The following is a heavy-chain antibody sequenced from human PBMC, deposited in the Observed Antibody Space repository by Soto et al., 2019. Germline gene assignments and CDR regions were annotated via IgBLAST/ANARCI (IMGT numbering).Heavy chain of an antibody. CDR1: GFTFTSSA. CDR2: IVVGSGNT. J-gene: IGHJ6*02. Sequence: ASVKVSCKASGFTFTSSAVQWVRQARGQRLEWIGWIVVGSGNTNYAQKFQERVTITRDMSTSTAYMELSSLRSEDTAVYYCAAPTRITMVRGIGYYYGMDVWGQGTTVTVSS. D-gene: IGHD3-10*01. CDR3: AAPTRITMVRGIGYYYGMDV. V-gene: IGHV1-58*01.